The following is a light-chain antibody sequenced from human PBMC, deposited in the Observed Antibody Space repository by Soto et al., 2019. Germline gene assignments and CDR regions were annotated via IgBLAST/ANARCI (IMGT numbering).Light chain of an antibody. J-gene: IGKJ2*01. Sequence: DIQLTQSPSSLSASVGDRVTITCRSSQRISSSLNWYQHKPAKAPKLLIYAASSLQSGVPSRVSGSGSGTDFTLTIRSLQPEDFATYYCHQSYSFPQPFGEGTRWISN. CDR1: QRISSS. CDR3: HQSYSFPQP. CDR2: AAS. V-gene: IGKV1-39*01.